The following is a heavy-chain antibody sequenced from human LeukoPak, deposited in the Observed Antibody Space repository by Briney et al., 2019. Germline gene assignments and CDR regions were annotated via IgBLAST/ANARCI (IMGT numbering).Heavy chain of an antibody. J-gene: IGHJ4*02. Sequence: GGSLRLSCAASGFTFSSYEMNWVRQAPGKGLEWVSYISSSGSTIYYADSVKGRFTISRDNAKNSLYLQMNSLRAEDTAVYYCAKEMWHYGSGSHAGDYWGQGTLVTVSS. CDR3: AKEMWHYGSGSHAGDY. CDR2: ISSSGSTI. CDR1: GFTFSSYE. D-gene: IGHD3-10*01. V-gene: IGHV3-48*03.